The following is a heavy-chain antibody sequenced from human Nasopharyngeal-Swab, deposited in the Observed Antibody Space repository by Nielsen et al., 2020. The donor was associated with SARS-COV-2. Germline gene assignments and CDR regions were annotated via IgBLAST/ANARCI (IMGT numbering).Heavy chain of an antibody. J-gene: IGHJ6*03. D-gene: IGHD2-2*01. V-gene: IGHV1-46*01. CDR3: ARDPYCSSTSCYPRVYYYYMDV. CDR2: INPSGGST. CDR1: GSTFTSYY. Sequence: ASVKVSCKASGSTFTSYYMHWVRHAPGHGLEWMGIINPSGGSTSYAQKFQGRVTMTRDTSTSTVYMELSSLRSEDTAVYYCARDPYCSSTSCYPRVYYYYMDVWGKGTTVTVSS.